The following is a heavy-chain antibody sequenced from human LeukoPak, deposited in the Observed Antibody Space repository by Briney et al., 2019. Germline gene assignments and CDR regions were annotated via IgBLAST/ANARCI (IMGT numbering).Heavy chain of an antibody. V-gene: IGHV4-59*01. CDR2: INYSGST. J-gene: IGHJ4*02. CDR3: VRSEMGGYTFDY. Sequence: SETLSLTCTVYGGSISNYYWTWIRQPPGRGLEWIGYINYSGSTNYNPSLKSRVTISVDRSKNQFSLNLSSVTAADTAVYYCVRSEMGGYTFDYWGQGTLVTVSS. CDR1: GGSISNYY. D-gene: IGHD5-24*01.